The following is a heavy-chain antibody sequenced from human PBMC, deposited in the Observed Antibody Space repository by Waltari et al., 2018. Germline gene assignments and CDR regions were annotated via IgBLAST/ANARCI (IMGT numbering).Heavy chain of an antibody. J-gene: IGHJ4*02. CDR1: GGSISSHY. D-gene: IGHD4-17*01. CDR3: ARITLTTDGREFDY. V-gene: IGHV4-59*11. Sequence: QVQLQESGPGLVKPSETLSLTCTVSGGSISSHYWSWIRPPPGKGLEWIGYIYYSGSTNYNPSLKSRVTISVDTSKNQFSLKLSSVTAADTAVYYCARITLTTDGREFDYWGQGTLVTVSS. CDR2: IYYSGST.